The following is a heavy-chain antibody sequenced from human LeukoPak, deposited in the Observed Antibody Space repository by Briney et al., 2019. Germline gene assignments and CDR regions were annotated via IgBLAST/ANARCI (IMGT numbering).Heavy chain of an antibody. CDR2: ISTSSGYI. Sequence: GGSLRLSCAASGFTFSSSTMNWVRQAPGKGLEWVSSISTSSGYIYYADSVKGRFTISRDNAKDSLYPQMNSLGAEDTAVYYCARDLTTSGYWGQGTLVTVSS. J-gene: IGHJ4*02. V-gene: IGHV3-21*01. CDR3: ARDLTTSGY. D-gene: IGHD1-26*01. CDR1: GFTFSSST.